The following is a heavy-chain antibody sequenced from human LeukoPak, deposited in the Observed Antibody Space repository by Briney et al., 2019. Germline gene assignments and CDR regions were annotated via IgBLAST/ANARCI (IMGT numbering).Heavy chain of an antibody. V-gene: IGHV4-34*01. CDR2: INHSGST. Sequence: SETLSLTCAVYGGSFSGYYWNWIRQPPGKGLEWIGEINHSGSTNYNPSLKSRVTISVDTSKNQFSLKLSSVTAADTAVYYCARVITGTLYYFDYWGQGTLVTVSS. J-gene: IGHJ4*02. CDR1: GGSFSGYY. CDR3: ARVITGTLYYFDY. D-gene: IGHD1-20*01.